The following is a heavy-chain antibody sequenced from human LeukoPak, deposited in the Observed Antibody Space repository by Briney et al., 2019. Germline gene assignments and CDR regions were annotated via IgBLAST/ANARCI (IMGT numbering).Heavy chain of an antibody. V-gene: IGHV4-31*03. Sequence: PSETLSLTCTVSGGSVSSGGYYWSWIRQHPGKGLEWIGYIYYSGSTYYNPSLKSRVTIAVDTSKNQFSLKLNSVTAADTAVYYCARVNGGSGGPDFDYWGHGTLVTVSS. CDR1: GGSVSSGGYY. D-gene: IGHD3-10*01. CDR2: IYYSGST. CDR3: ARVNGGSGGPDFDY. J-gene: IGHJ4*01.